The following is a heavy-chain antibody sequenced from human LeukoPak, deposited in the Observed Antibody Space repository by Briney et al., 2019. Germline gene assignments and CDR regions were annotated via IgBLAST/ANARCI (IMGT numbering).Heavy chain of an antibody. Sequence: ASVKVSCTVSGYTLTELSMHWVRQAPGKGLEWMGGFDPEDGETIYAQKFQGRVTMTEDTSTDTAYMELSSLRSEDTAVYYCATGRGPDYYDSSGYYFLFDPWGQGTLVTVSS. J-gene: IGHJ5*02. V-gene: IGHV1-24*01. CDR2: FDPEDGET. D-gene: IGHD3-22*01. CDR1: GYTLTELS. CDR3: ATGRGPDYYDSSGYYFLFDP.